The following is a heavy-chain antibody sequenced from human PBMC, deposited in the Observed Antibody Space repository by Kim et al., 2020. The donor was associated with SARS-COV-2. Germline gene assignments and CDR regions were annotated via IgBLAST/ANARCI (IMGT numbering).Heavy chain of an antibody. V-gene: IGHV3-21*01. CDR2: ISSSSYI. CDR3: ARGLGGIAAAGTDY. Sequence: GGSLRLSCAASGFTFSSYSMNWVRQAPGKGLEWVSSISSSSYIYYADSVKGRFTISRDNAKNSLYLQMNSLRAEDTAVYYCARGLGGIAAAGTDYWGQGTLVTVSS. J-gene: IGHJ4*02. CDR1: GFTFSSYS. D-gene: IGHD6-13*01.